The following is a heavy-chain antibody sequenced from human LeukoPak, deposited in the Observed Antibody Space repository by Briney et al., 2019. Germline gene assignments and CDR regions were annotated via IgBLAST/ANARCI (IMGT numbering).Heavy chain of an antibody. CDR3: ARDRRVEYYYDSSGLYYFDY. Sequence: GGSLRLSCAASGFTFSSYWMHWVRQAPGKGLVWVSRINSDGSSTSYADSVKGRFTISRDNAKNTLYLQMNSLRAEDTAVYYCARDRRVEYYYDSSGLYYFDYWGQGTLVTVSP. V-gene: IGHV3-74*01. CDR2: INSDGSST. CDR1: GFTFSSYW. J-gene: IGHJ4*02. D-gene: IGHD3-22*01.